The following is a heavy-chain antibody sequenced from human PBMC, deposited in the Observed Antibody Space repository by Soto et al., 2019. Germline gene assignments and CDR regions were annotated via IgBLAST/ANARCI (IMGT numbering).Heavy chain of an antibody. CDR3: ATLRRYFDSAPDY. V-gene: IGHV1-24*01. Sequence: ASGKVSCKVSGYTLTELSMHWLRQAPGKGLEWMGGFDPEDGETIYAQKFQGRVTMTEDTSTDTAYMELSSLRSEDTAVYYCATLRRYFDSAPDYWGQGTLVTVSS. CDR1: GYTLTELS. CDR2: FDPEDGET. J-gene: IGHJ4*02. D-gene: IGHD3-9*01.